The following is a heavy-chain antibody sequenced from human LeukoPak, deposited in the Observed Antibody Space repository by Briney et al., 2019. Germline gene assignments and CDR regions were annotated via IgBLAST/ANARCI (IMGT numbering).Heavy chain of an antibody. Sequence: ASVKVSCKASGGTFSSYAISWVRQAPGQGLEWMGRIIPIFGIADYAQKFQGRVTITADESTSTAYMELSSLRSEDTAVYYCARTTVTTESGFGYWGQGTLVTVSS. CDR2: IIPIFGIA. CDR1: GGTFSSYA. J-gene: IGHJ4*02. V-gene: IGHV1-69*13. CDR3: ARTTVTTESGFGY. D-gene: IGHD4-17*01.